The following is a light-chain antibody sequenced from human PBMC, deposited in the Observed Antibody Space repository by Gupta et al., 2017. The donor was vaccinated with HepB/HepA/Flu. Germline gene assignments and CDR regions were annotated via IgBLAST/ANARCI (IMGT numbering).Light chain of an antibody. CDR3: MQDLQTTT. CDR1: QSLLHSNGYNY. J-gene: IGKJ4*01. Sequence: DIVMTQSPLSLPVTPGEPASISCRSSQSLLHSNGYNYLDWYLQKPGQSPQLLIYWGSKLASGVTDRFSGRGSGTDFTLKSSRGEAEDVGVYYCMQDLQTTTFGGGTKVEIK. V-gene: IGKV2-28*01. CDR2: WGS.